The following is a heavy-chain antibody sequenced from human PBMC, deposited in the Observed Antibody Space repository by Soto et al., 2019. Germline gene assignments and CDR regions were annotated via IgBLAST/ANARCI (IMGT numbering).Heavy chain of an antibody. CDR3: AKDEASDDYGDYVVTVAAFDI. V-gene: IGHV3-9*01. CDR1: GFTFDDYA. D-gene: IGHD4-17*01. Sequence: EVQLVESGGGLVQPGRSLRLSCAASGFTFDDYAMHWVRQAPGKGLEWVSGISWNSGSIGYADSVKGRFTISRDNAKNSLYLQMNSLRAEDTALYYCAKDEASDDYGDYVVTVAAFDIWGQGTMVTVSS. CDR2: ISWNSGSI. J-gene: IGHJ3*02.